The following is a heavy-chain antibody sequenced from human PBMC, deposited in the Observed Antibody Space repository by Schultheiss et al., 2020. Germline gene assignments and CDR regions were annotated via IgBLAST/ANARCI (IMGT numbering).Heavy chain of an antibody. V-gene: IGHV3-53*01. D-gene: IGHD3-9*01. CDR3: AKSDYDILTGYKGSPYYYYGMDV. J-gene: IGHJ6*02. CDR2: IYSGGST. CDR1: GFTVSSNY. Sequence: ESLKISCAASGFTVSSNYMSWVRQAPGKGLEWVSVIYSGGSTYYADSVKGRFTISRDNSKNTLYLQMNSLRAEDTAVYYCAKSDYDILTGYKGSPYYYYGMDVWGQGTTVTVSS.